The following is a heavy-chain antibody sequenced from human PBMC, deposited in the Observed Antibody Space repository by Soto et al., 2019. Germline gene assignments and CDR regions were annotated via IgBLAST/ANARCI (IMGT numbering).Heavy chain of an antibody. CDR1: GYTFTGYY. V-gene: IGHV1-2*04. D-gene: IGHD6-6*01. Sequence: ASVKVSCKASGYTFTGYYMHWVRQAPGQGLEWMGWINPNSGGTNYAQKFQGWVTMTRDTSISTAYMQLSRLRSDDTAVYYCAISSYSSSSPLYGMDVWGQGTTVTVSS. J-gene: IGHJ6*02. CDR3: AISSYSSSSPLYGMDV. CDR2: INPNSGGT.